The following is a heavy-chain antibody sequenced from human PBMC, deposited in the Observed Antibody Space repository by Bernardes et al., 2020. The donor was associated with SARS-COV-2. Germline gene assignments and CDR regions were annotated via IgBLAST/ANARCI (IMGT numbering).Heavy chain of an antibody. Sequence: GGSLRLSCAASGFTVSSNYMSWIRQAPGKGLEWVSYISSSGSTIYYADSVKGRFTISRDNAKNSLYLQTNSLRAEDTAVYYCASTYYDFWSGYYLPDDYWGQGTLVTVSS. CDR3: ASTYYDFWSGYYLPDDY. J-gene: IGHJ4*02. V-gene: IGHV3-11*01. D-gene: IGHD3-3*01. CDR2: ISSSGSTI. CDR1: GFTVSSNY.